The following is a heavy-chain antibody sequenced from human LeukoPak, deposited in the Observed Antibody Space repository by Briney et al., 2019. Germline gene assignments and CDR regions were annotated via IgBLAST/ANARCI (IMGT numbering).Heavy chain of an antibody. J-gene: IGHJ4*02. V-gene: IGHV1-69*05. Sequence: ASVKVSCKASGGTFSSYAISWVRQAPGQGLEWMGGIIPIFGTANYAQKFEGRVTITTDESTSTAYMEPSSLRSEDTAVYYCARVDGGGNLVVITEEYYFDYWGQGTLVTVSS. CDR3: ARVDGGGNLVVITEEYYFDY. CDR1: GGTFSSYA. D-gene: IGHD3-22*01. CDR2: IIPIFGTA.